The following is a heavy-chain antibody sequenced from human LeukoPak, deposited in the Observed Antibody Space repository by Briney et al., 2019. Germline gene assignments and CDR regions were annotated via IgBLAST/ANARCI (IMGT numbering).Heavy chain of an antibody. Sequence: GGSLRLSCAASGFTFSSYSMNWVRQAPGKGLEWASSISSSSSYIYYADSVKGRFTISRDNAKNSLYLQMNSLRAEDTAVYYCARPHKDLTGLNWFDPWGQGTLVTVSS. V-gene: IGHV3-21*01. J-gene: IGHJ5*02. D-gene: IGHD3-9*01. CDR3: ARPHKDLTGLNWFDP. CDR2: ISSSSSYI. CDR1: GFTFSSYS.